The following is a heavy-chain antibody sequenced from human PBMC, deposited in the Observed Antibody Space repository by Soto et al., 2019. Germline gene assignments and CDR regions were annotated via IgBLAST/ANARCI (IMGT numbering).Heavy chain of an antibody. V-gene: IGHV1-69*13. CDR3: ARGLRQLDSTGAFDS. J-gene: IGHJ3*02. Sequence: SVKVSCKASGGTFSSYAISWVRQAPGQGLEWMGGIIPIFGTANYAQKFQGRVTITADESTSTAYMELSSLRSEDTAVYYCARGLRQLDSTGAFDSWGQGTMVTVSS. CDR2: IIPIFGTA. D-gene: IGHD6-6*01. CDR1: GGTFSSYA.